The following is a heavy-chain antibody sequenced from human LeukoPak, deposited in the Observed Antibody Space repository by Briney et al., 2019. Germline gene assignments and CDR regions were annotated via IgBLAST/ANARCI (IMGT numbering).Heavy chain of an antibody. CDR1: GFTFSSYS. J-gene: IGHJ6*03. CDR3: ASGGTTMVRGVIITLTPYCMDV. V-gene: IGHV3-48*01. Sequence: GGSLRLSCAASGFTFSSYSVNWVRQAPGKGLEWVSYISSSSSTIYYADSVKGRFTISRDNAKNSLYLQMNSLRAEDTAVYYCASGGTTMVRGVIITLTPYCMDVWGKGTTVTVSS. D-gene: IGHD3-10*01. CDR2: ISSSSSTI.